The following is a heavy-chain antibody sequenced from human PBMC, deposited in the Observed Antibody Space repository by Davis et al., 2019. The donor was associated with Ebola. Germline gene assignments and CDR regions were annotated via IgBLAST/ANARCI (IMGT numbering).Heavy chain of an antibody. CDR2: IWYDGSNK. CDR3: ARGPTDHAYPTV. CDR1: GFTFSSYG. J-gene: IGHJ4*02. D-gene: IGHD2-21*01. Sequence: GGSLRLSCAASGFTFSSYGMHWVRQAPGKGLEWVAVIWYDGSNKYYADSVKGRFTISRDNSKNTLYLQMNSLRAEDTAVYYCARGPTDHAYPTVWGQGILVTVSS. V-gene: IGHV3-33*01.